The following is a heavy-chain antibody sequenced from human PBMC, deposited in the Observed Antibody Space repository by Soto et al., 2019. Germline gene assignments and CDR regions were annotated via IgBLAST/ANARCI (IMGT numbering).Heavy chain of an antibody. D-gene: IGHD1-1*01. CDR2: VIPILRTA. J-gene: IGHJ6*03. CDR3: AFSNWNNGPTHYDMDV. CDR1: GATFNGFF. Sequence: QVHLVQSGAEVKKPGSSVKVSCKASGATFNGFFMSWVRQAPGQGLEWMGRVIPILRTADYAQRFQGRLTITADKSTSTGYMELSSLRSEDTAMYYCAFSNWNNGPTHYDMDVWGKGTTVTVSS. V-gene: IGHV1-69*08.